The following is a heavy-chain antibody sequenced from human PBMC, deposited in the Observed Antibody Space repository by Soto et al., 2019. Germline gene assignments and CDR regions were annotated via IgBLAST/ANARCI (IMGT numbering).Heavy chain of an antibody. J-gene: IGHJ4*02. CDR2: IYNDGTYS. CDR1: GFNFITYS. V-gene: IGHV3-74*01. Sequence: GGSLRLSCAASGFNFITYSLNWVRQSPGKGLVWISRIYNDGTYSDYADSVRGRFTISRDNVNDTPYLQMNNLRAEDSGLYYCTRGPRPISTGTGAYWGQGTQVTVSS. D-gene: IGHD3-10*01. CDR3: TRGPRPISTGTGAY.